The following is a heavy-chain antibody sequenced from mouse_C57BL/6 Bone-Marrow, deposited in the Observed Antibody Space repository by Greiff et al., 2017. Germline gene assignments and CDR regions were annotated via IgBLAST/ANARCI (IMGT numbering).Heavy chain of an antibody. CDR1: GFSFNTYA. Sequence: EVQLVESGGGLVQPTGSLKLSCAASGFSFNTYAMNWVRQAPGKGLEWVARIRSKSNNYATYYADSVKDRFTISRDDSESMLYLQMNNLKTEDTAMYYCVRRGVVAPDDAMDYWGQGTSVTVSS. J-gene: IGHJ4*01. V-gene: IGHV10-1*01. CDR3: VRRGVVAPDDAMDY. CDR2: IRSKSNNYAT. D-gene: IGHD1-1*01.